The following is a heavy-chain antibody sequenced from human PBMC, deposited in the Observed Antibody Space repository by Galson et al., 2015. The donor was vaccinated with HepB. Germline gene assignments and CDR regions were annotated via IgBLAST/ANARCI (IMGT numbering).Heavy chain of an antibody. CDR1: GGSFSGYY. J-gene: IGHJ2*01. CDR3: ARDTAMDLYWYFDL. D-gene: IGHD5-18*01. Sequence: TLSLTCAVYGGSFSGYYWSWIRQPPGKGLEWIGEINHSGSTNYNPSLKSRVTISVDTSKNQFSLKLSSVTAADTAVYYCARDTAMDLYWYFDLWGRGTLVTVSS. CDR2: INHSGST. V-gene: IGHV4-34*01.